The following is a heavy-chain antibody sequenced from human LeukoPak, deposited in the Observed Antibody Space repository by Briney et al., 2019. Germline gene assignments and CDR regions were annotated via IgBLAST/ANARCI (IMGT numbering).Heavy chain of an antibody. J-gene: IGHJ6*02. CDR2: IGTAGDT. CDR1: GFTFSSYD. Sequence: GGSLRLSCAASGFTFSSYDMHRVRQATGKGLEWVSAIGTAGDTYYPGSVKGRFTISRENAKNSLYLQMNSLRAGDTAVYYCARALPPDGMDVWGQGTTVTVSS. V-gene: IGHV3-13*01. CDR3: ARALPPDGMDV.